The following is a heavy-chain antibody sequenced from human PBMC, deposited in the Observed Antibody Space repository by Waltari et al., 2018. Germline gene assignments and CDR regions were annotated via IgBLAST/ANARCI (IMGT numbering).Heavy chain of an antibody. CDR3: ARGPTLRTPRDAFDI. CDR1: GYTFTGYY. D-gene: IGHD4-17*01. J-gene: IGHJ3*02. Sequence: QVQLVQSGAEVKKPGASVKVSCKASGYTFTGYYMPWVRQAPGQGLEWMGRINPNSGGTNYAQKFQGRVTMTRDTSISTAYMELSRLRSDDTAVYYCARGPTLRTPRDAFDIWGQGTMVTVSS. CDR2: INPNSGGT. V-gene: IGHV1-2*06.